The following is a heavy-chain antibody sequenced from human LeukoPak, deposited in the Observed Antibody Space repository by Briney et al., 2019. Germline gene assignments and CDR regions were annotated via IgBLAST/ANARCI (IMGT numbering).Heavy chain of an antibody. CDR1: GYTFTSYY. J-gene: IGHJ2*01. D-gene: IGHD6-19*01. CDR2: INPSGGST. V-gene: IGHV1-46*01. Sequence: ASVKVSCKASGYTFTSYYMHWVRQAPGQGLEWMGIINPSGGSTSYAQKFQGRVTMTRDTSTSTVYMELSSLRSEDTAVYYCARDIAVAGGSGRSWYFDLWGRGTLATVSS. CDR3: ARDIAVAGGSGRSWYFDL.